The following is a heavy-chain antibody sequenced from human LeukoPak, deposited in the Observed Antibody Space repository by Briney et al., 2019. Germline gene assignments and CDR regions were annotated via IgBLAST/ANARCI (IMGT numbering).Heavy chain of an antibody. V-gene: IGHV4-59*01. CDR2: IYYRGST. CDR3: ARGVLYCSSTSCYTNYYYGMDV. J-gene: IGHJ6*02. Sequence: SETLSLTCTVSGGSISSYYWSWLRQPPGKGLEWVGYIYYRGSTNYNPSLKSRVTISVDTSKNQFSLKLSSVTAADTAVYYCARGVLYCSSTSCYTNYYYGMDVWGQGTTVTVSS. CDR1: GGSISSYY. D-gene: IGHD2-2*02.